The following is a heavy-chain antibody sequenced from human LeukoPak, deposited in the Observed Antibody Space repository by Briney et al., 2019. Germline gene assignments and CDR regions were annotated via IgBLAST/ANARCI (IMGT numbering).Heavy chain of an antibody. J-gene: IGHJ4*02. Sequence: GGSLRLSCAASGFTFSDYYMSWVRQAPGKGLEWVAYSSGSGGSTYYTDSVKGRFTISRDNAKNSLYLQMNSLRAEDTAVYYCARPGVAGYFDYWGQGTLVIVSS. V-gene: IGHV3-11*01. CDR2: SSGSGGST. CDR3: ARPGVAGYFDY. CDR1: GFTFSDYY. D-gene: IGHD6-19*01.